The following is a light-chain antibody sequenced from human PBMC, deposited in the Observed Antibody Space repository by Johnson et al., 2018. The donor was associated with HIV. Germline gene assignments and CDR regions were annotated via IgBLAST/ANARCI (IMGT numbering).Light chain of an antibody. CDR3: GTWDTSLSAYV. V-gene: IGLV1-51*02. CDR1: TSNIGNNY. Sequence: QSVLTQPPSVSAAPGQKVTISCSGSTSNIGNNYVSWYQQLPGTAPKLVVHENNKRPSGIPDRFSGSKSGTSATLGITGLQTGDEADYYCGTWDTSLSAYVFGTGTTVPVL. J-gene: IGLJ1*01. CDR2: ENN.